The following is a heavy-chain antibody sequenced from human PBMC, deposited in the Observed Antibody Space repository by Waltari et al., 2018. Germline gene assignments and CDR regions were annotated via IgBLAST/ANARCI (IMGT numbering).Heavy chain of an antibody. CDR1: SYSIRSGSF. V-gene: IGHV4-38-2*02. CDR3: VRDLGGSGNSWFDA. Sequence: QVQLQESGPGLARPSATLSLTCVVSSYSIRSGSFWGWIRQPPGKGLEWIGSISHSGKTYYNPSLQSRLSLSVDTSKNQFALKVTSVTAADTAIYYCVRDLGGSGNSWFDAWGQGTLVTVSS. D-gene: IGHD3-10*01. CDR2: ISHSGKT. J-gene: IGHJ5*02.